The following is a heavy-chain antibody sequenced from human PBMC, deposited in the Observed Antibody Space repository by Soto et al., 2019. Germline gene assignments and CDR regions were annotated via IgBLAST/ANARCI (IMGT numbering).Heavy chain of an antibody. CDR3: ARGFSASMAFDY. Sequence: QVQLQESGPGLVKPSQTLSLTCTVSGGSISSGGYYWSWIRQHPGKGLEWIGYIYYSGSTYYNPSLESRVTISVDTSKNQFALKLSSVTAADTAVYYCARGFSASMAFDYWGQGTLVTVSS. D-gene: IGHD2-2*01. V-gene: IGHV4-31*03. J-gene: IGHJ4*02. CDR1: GGSISSGGYY. CDR2: IYYSGST.